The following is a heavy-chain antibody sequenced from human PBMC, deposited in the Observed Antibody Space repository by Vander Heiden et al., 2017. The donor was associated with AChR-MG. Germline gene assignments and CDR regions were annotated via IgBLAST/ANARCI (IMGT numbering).Heavy chain of an antibody. CDR3: AREIHCSGGSCPGAY. J-gene: IGHJ4*02. Sequence: EVQLVESGGGLVQPGGSLRLSCAASGFTFSTYSMFWVRQAPGKGLEWVSYIDSRGTIIYYADSVKGRFTISRDNAKNSLYLQMNSLRDEDTAVYYCAREIHCSGGSCPGAYWGQGTLVTVSS. V-gene: IGHV3-48*02. D-gene: IGHD2-15*01. CDR2: IDSRGTII. CDR1: GFTFSTYS.